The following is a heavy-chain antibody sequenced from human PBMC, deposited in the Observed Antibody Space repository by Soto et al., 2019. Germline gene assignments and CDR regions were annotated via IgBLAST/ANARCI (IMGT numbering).Heavy chain of an antibody. V-gene: IGHV1-18*01. CDR2: ISAYNGNT. J-gene: IGHJ6*03. D-gene: IGHD3-10*01. Sequence: QVQLVQSGAEVTKPGASVKVSCKASGYTFTSYGISWVRQAPGQGLEWMGWISAYNGNTNYAQKLPGRATMTTATSTSTAYMELRSLRSDDTAVYYCARVFMGSGSYPKIYYYYSYLDVWGKGTTVTVSS. CDR3: ARVFMGSGSYPKIYYYYSYLDV. CDR1: GYTFTSYG.